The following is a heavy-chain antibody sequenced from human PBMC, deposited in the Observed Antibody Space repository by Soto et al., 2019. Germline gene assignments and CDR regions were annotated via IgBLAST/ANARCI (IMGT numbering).Heavy chain of an antibody. D-gene: IGHD3-22*01. V-gene: IGHV3-74*01. CDR1: GFTFSSYW. CDR2: INSDGSST. CDR3: ASVPLYYYDSSPSDAFDI. J-gene: IGHJ3*02. Sequence: PGGSLRLSCAASGFTFSSYWMHWVRQAPGKGLVWVSRINSDGSSTSYADSVKGRFTISRDKAKNTLYLQMNSLRAEDTAVYYCASVPLYYYDSSPSDAFDIWGQGTMVTVSS.